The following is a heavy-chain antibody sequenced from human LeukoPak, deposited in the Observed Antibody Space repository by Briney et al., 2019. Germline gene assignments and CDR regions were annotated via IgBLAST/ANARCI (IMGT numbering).Heavy chain of an antibody. CDR1: GFTFSSYW. J-gene: IGHJ4*02. CDR3: ARDQSGVVSY. CDR2: IKQDGGEK. Sequence: GGSLRLSCAASGFTFSSYWMSWVRQAPGKGLEWVSNIKQDGGEKYYVVSVKGRFTISRDNAKNSLYLQTNSLRAEDTAVYYCARDQSGVVSYWGQGTLVTVSS. V-gene: IGHV3-7*01. D-gene: IGHD3-3*01.